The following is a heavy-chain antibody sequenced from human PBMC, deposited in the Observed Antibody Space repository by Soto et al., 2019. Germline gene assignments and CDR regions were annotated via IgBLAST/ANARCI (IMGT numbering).Heavy chain of an antibody. V-gene: IGHV3-7*01. J-gene: IGHJ4*02. CDR1: GFTFSSYW. D-gene: IGHD5-12*01. Sequence: GGSLRLACAASGFTFSSYWMSWVRQAPGKGLEWVANIKQDGSEKYYVDSVKGRFTISRDNAKNSLYLQLNSLRAEDTAVYYCARHDYSGYDSFAYWGQGTLVTVSS. CDR2: IKQDGSEK. CDR3: ARHDYSGYDSFAY.